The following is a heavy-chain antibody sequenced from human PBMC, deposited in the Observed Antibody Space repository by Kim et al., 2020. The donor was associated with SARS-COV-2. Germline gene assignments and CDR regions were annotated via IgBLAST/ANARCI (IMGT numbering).Heavy chain of an antibody. D-gene: IGHD3-22*01. CDR1: GYTFTSYD. Sequence: ASVKVSCKASGYTFTSYDINWVRQATGQGLEWMGWMNPNSGNTGYAQKFQDRVTMTRNTSISTAYMELSSLRSEDTAVYYCAIQGYYYDSSGWGGLLHYYYGMDVWGQGTTVTVSS. J-gene: IGHJ6*02. CDR2: MNPNSGNT. CDR3: AIQGYYYDSSGWGGLLHYYYGMDV. V-gene: IGHV1-8*01.